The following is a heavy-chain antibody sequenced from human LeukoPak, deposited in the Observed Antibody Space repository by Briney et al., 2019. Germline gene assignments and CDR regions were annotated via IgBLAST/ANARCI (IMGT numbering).Heavy chain of an antibody. CDR1: GFTFSRYW. V-gene: IGHV3-74*01. CDR3: IRDYGAVGATNAFDI. CDR2: IDGAGSST. J-gene: IGHJ3*02. D-gene: IGHD1-26*01. Sequence: PGGSLRLSCAASGFTFSRYWMHWVRQVPGKGLVWVSRIDGAGSSTSYADFVKGRFTISRDNAQNTLYLQMNSLRVEDTAVYYCIRDYGAVGATNAFDIWGQGTMVTVSS.